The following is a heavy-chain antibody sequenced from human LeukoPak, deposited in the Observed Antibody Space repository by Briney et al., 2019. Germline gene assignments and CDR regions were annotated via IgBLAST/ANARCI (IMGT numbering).Heavy chain of an antibody. CDR1: GFSSSTYA. Sequence: GGSLRLSCAASGFSSSTYAMSWVRQAPGRGLEWVSGISGSGGSTYYADSVKGRFTISRDTSKNTLYLQTNSLRAEDTAVYHCAKGNSNFDYWGQGTLVSVSS. CDR3: AKGNSNFDY. J-gene: IGHJ4*02. V-gene: IGHV3-23*01. D-gene: IGHD4-23*01. CDR2: ISGSGGST.